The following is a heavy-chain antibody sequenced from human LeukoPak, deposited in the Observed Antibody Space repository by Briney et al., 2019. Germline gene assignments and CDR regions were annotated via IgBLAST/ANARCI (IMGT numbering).Heavy chain of an antibody. V-gene: IGHV4-34*01. Sequence: KPSETLSLTCAVYGGSFSGYYWSGVRQPPGKGLEWIGEINHSGSNNYNPSLESRVTISVDKSKNQFSLKLRCVTAADTAVYYCARIRDYDRWGQGTLVTVSS. CDR1: GGSFSGYY. CDR2: INHSGSN. J-gene: IGHJ5*02. D-gene: IGHD3-16*01. CDR3: ARIRDYDR.